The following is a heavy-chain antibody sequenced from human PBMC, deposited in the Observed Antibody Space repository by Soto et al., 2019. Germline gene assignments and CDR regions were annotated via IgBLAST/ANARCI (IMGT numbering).Heavy chain of an antibody. J-gene: IGHJ5*02. Sequence: SETLSLTCTVSGGSISSGGYYWSWIRQHPGKGLEWIGYIYYSGSTYYNPSLKSRVTISVDTSKNQFSLKLSSVTAADTAVYYCARDSPVAVAGTNNWFDPWGQGTLVTVSS. CDR3: ARDSPVAVAGTNNWFDP. CDR2: IYYSGST. CDR1: GGSISSGGYY. V-gene: IGHV4-31*03. D-gene: IGHD6-19*01.